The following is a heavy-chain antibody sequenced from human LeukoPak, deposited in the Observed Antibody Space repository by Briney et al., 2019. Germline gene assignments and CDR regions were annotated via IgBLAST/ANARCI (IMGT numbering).Heavy chain of an antibody. CDR3: VRGVGGEYFYFDR. J-gene: IGHJ4*02. CDR2: IYHSGAA. D-gene: IGHD1-26*01. Sequence: SETLSLTCTVSGGSISSYYWSWIRQPPGKGLEWVGYIYHSGAAYHNPSLKSRLALSVDTSNNQFSLRLRSVTAADTAVYYCVRGVGGEYFYFDRWGQGALVTVSA. V-gene: IGHV4-59*12. CDR1: GGSISSYY.